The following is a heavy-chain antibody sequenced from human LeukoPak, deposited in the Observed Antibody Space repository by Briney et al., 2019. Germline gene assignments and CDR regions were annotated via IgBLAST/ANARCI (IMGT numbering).Heavy chain of an antibody. CDR3: ARDLEYYDFWSGYPRIWFDP. Sequence: ASVKVSCKASGYTFTSYGISWVRQAPGQGLEWMGWISAYNGNTNYAQKLQGRVTMTTDTSTSTAYMELRSLRSDDTAVYYCARDLEYYDFWSGYPRIWFDPWGQGTLVTVSP. CDR1: GYTFTSYG. CDR2: ISAYNGNT. D-gene: IGHD3-3*01. V-gene: IGHV1-18*01. J-gene: IGHJ5*02.